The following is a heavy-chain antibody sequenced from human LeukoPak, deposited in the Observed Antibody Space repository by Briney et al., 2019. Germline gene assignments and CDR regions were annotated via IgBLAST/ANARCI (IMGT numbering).Heavy chain of an antibody. V-gene: IGHV4-30-4*08. CDR3: ARPLPGSNYELYY. CDR1: GGSISSGDYY. Sequence: SQTLSLTCTVSGGSISSGDYYWSWIRQPPGKGLEWIGYIYYSGSTYYNPSLKSRVTISVDTSKNQFSLKLSSVTAADTAVYYCARPLPGSNYELYYWGQGTLVTVSS. J-gene: IGHJ4*02. D-gene: IGHD4-11*01. CDR2: IYYSGST.